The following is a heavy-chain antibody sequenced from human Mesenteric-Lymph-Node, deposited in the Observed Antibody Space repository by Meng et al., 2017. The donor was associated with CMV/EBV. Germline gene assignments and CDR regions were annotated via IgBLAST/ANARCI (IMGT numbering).Heavy chain of an antibody. Sequence: SLKISCAASGFTFDDYAMHWVRQAPGKGLEWVSGISWNSGSIGYADSVKGRFTISRDNAKNSLYLQMNSLRAEDTALYYCARLIWPGWFDPWGQGTLVTVSS. CDR2: ISWNSGSI. V-gene: IGHV3-9*01. CDR3: ARLIWPGWFDP. D-gene: IGHD3-16*01. J-gene: IGHJ5*02. CDR1: GFTFDDYA.